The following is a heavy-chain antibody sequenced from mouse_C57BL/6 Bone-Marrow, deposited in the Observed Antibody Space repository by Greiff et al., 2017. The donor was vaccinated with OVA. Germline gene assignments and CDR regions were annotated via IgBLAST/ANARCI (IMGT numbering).Heavy chain of an antibody. Sequence: QVQLKQPGAELVKPGASVKLSCKASGYTFTSYWMHWVKQRPGRGLEWIGRIDPNSGGTKYNEKFKSKATLTVDKPSSTAYMQLSSLTSEDSAVYYCARTPLLGDYAMDYWGQGTSVTVSS. CDR2: IDPNSGGT. CDR1: GYTFTSYW. J-gene: IGHJ4*01. CDR3: ARTPLLGDYAMDY. V-gene: IGHV1-72*01. D-gene: IGHD4-1*01.